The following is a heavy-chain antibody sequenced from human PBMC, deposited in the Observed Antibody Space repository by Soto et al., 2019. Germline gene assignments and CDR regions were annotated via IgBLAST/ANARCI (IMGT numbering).Heavy chain of an antibody. J-gene: IGHJ4*02. CDR2: IYYSGST. D-gene: IGHD2-15*01. CDR1: GGSISSGGYY. CDR3: ARVLYCSGGSCYTPLFYFDY. Sequence: HVQLQESGPGLVKPSQTLSLTCTVSGGSISSGGYYWSWIRQHPGKGLEWIGYIYYSGSTYYNPSLKSRVTISVDTSKNQFSLKLSSVTAADTAVYYCARVLYCSGGSCYTPLFYFDYWGQGTLVTVSS. V-gene: IGHV4-31*03.